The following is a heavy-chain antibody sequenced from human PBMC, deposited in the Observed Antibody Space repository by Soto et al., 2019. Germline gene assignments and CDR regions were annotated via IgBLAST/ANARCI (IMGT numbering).Heavy chain of an antibody. D-gene: IGHD2-21*02. J-gene: IGHJ4*02. V-gene: IGHV4-30-2*01. CDR1: GVSISIGGYF. CDR3: ARALRAYCGGDCYSAYFDY. CDR2: IYHSANT. Sequence: SETLSLTCAVSGVSISIGGYFGGWIRQPPGKGLEWIGYIYHSANTYYNPSLKSRVTISVDRSKNQFSLKLSSVTAADTAVYYCARALRAYCGGDCYSAYFDYWGQG.